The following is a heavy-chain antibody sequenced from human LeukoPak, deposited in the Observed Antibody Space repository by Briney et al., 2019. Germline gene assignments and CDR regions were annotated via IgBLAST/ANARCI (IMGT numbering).Heavy chain of an antibody. CDR1: GYSISRGYY. V-gene: IGHV4-38-2*01. Sequence: PSETLSLTCAVSGYSISRGYYWGWIRQPPGKGLEWIGSIYHSGSTYYNPSLKSRVTISVDTSKNQFSLKLSSVTAADTAVYYCARQPNPRRITIFGVASNWFDPWGQGTLVTVSS. D-gene: IGHD3-3*01. CDR2: IYHSGST. CDR3: ARQPNPRRITIFGVASNWFDP. J-gene: IGHJ5*02.